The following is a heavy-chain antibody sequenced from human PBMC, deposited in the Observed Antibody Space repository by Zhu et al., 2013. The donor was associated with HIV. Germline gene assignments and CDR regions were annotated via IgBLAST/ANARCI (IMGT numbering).Heavy chain of an antibody. CDR1: GFTFSSYA. CDR2: ISYDGSNK. CDR3: ASRETGDLDY. Sequence: VQLVESGGGVVQPGRSLRLSCAASGFTFSSYAMHWVRQAPGKGLEWVAVISYDGSNKYYADSVKGRFTISRDNSKNTLYLQMNSLRAEDTAVYYCASRETGDLDYWGQGTLVTVSS. D-gene: IGHD7-27*01. V-gene: IGHV3-30-3*01. J-gene: IGHJ4*02.